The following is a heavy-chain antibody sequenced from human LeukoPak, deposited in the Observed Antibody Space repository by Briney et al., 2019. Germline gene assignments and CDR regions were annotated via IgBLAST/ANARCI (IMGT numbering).Heavy chain of an antibody. J-gene: IGHJ6*02. CDR3: AGDVNDIYYGMDV. D-gene: IGHD3-9*01. Sequence: ASVKVSCKASGGTFSSYAISWVRQAPGQGLEWMGWINPNSGGTNYAQKFQGWVTMTRDTSISTAYMELSRLRSDDTAVYYCAGDVNDIYYGMDVWGQGTTVTVSS. CDR2: INPNSGGT. V-gene: IGHV1-2*04. CDR1: GGTFSSYA.